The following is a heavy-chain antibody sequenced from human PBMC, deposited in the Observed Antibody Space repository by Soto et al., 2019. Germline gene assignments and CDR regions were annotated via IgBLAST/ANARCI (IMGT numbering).Heavy chain of an antibody. D-gene: IGHD6-13*01. CDR1: GFTFSTYA. J-gene: IGHJ4*02. V-gene: IGHV3-30*04. CDR3: VRDGIAGGSWGFFDY. Sequence: QVQLVDSGGGVVQPGRSLRLSCAASGFTFSTYAMHWVRQAPGKGLEWVAFISYDGRSTYSADSVRGRVTISRDNSKNTLYLQMNSLRPEDTAAYYCVRDGIAGGSWGFFDYWGQGTRVTVAS. CDR2: ISYDGRST.